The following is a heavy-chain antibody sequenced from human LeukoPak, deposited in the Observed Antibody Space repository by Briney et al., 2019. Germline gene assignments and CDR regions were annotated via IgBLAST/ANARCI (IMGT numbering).Heavy chain of an antibody. CDR3: ARDLGAASDGGLRY. CDR2: IWHDGSKK. V-gene: IGHV3-33*01. J-gene: IGHJ4*02. Sequence: PGGSLRLSCTASGFTFSSYGMHGVRQAPGEGLEGVAVIWHDGSKKYYADSVKGRFTISRDNSKTTLDLQMNSLTAEDTAVYYCARDLGAASDGGLRYWGQGTRVTVSA. CDR1: GFTFSSYG. D-gene: IGHD6-13*01.